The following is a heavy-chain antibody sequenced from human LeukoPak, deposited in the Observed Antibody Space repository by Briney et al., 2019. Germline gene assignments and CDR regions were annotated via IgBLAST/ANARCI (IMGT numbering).Heavy chain of an antibody. V-gene: IGHV3-30-3*01. CDR1: GFTFSSYA. J-gene: IGHJ4*02. CDR3: AKDLVGGWGFAY. CDR2: ISYDGSNK. Sequence: PGGSLRLSCAASGFTFSSYAMHWVRQAPGKGLEWVAVISYDGSNKYYADSVKGRFTISRDTSKNTLYLQMNGLRDEDTAVYYCAKDLVGGWGFAYWGQGTLVTVSS. D-gene: IGHD2-21*01.